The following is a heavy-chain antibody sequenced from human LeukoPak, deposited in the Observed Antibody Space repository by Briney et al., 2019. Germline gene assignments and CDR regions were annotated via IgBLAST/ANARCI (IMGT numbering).Heavy chain of an antibody. J-gene: IGHJ4*02. CDR1: GFTFSDHY. Sequence: GGSLRLSCAASGFTFSDHYIDWVRQAPGKGLEWVGRTRNKANSYTTEYAASVKGRFTISRDDSKNSLYLQMNSLKTEDTAVYYCARYSDYDSPFDYWGQGTLVTVSS. CDR2: TRNKANSYTT. D-gene: IGHD5-12*01. CDR3: ARYSDYDSPFDY. V-gene: IGHV3-72*01.